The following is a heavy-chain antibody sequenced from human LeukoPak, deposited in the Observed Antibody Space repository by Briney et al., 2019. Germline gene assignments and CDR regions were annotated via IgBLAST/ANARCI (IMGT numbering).Heavy chain of an antibody. V-gene: IGHV1-8*01. J-gene: IGHJ4*02. Sequence: ASAKVSCKASGYTFTHYDINWVRQATGQGLEWMGWMNPNSGNTGYAQKFQGRVTMTRNTSISTAYMELSSLRSEDTAVYYCARDTRGHSGSPRYFDYWGQGTLVTVSS. D-gene: IGHD3-10*01. CDR2: MNPNSGNT. CDR1: GYTFTHYD. CDR3: ARDTRGHSGSPRYFDY.